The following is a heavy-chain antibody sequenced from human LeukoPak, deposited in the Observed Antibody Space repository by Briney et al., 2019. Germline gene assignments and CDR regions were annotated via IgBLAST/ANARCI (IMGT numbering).Heavy chain of an antibody. Sequence: GASLKVSCKASGYTLTSYDINWVRQATGQGLEWMGWMNPNSGSTSYAQKFKGRVTMTRETSTTTVYTDLSSLRSEDTALYYRARCHRGGSCRWGQGTMVTVSS. CDR3: ARCHRGGSCR. CDR2: MNPNSGST. D-gene: IGHD2-15*01. J-gene: IGHJ4*02. CDR1: GYTLTSYD. V-gene: IGHV1-8*01.